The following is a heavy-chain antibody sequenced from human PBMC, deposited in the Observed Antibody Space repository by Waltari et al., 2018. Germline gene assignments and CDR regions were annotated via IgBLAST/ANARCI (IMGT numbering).Heavy chain of an antibody. D-gene: IGHD3-22*01. CDR2: IHISGRT. CDR1: GGPVSDFY. CDR3: ARDYDQDWFDP. Sequence: QVQLQESGPGLVRPWETLSPPGTSSGGPVSDFYWTWTRQPAGGGLEWIGRIHISGRTDYHPSLKSRVSMSVDTSKNQFSLKLSSVTAADTAVYYCARDYDQDWFDPWGQGTLVTVSP. J-gene: IGHJ5*02. V-gene: IGHV4-4*07.